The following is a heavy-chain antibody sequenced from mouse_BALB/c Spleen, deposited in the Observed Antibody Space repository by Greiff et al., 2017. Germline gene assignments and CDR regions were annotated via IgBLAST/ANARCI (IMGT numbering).Heavy chain of an antibody. CDR3: ARVDFDY. CDR1: GFTFSSFG. CDR2: ISSGSSTI. Sequence: EVKLMESGGGLVQPGGSRKLSCAASGFTFSSFGMHWVRQAPEKGLEWVAYISSGSSTIYYADTVKGRFTISRDNPKNTLFLQMTSLRSEDTAMYYCARVDFDYWGQGTTLTVSS. V-gene: IGHV5-17*02. J-gene: IGHJ2*01.